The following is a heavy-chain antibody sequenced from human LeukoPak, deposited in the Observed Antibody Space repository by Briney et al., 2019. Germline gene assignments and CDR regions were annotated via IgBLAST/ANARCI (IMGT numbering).Heavy chain of an antibody. V-gene: IGHV3-48*02. CDR1: GFTFSRFG. CDR2: ISSSSSNNI. CDR3: AQKGGADN. J-gene: IGHJ4*02. D-gene: IGHD2-15*01. Sequence: PGGSLRLSCAASGFTFSRFGMKWVRQAPGKGLEWVSYISSSSSNNIYYADSVKGRFTISRDNAKNSLYLQMNSLRDEDAAVYYCAQKGGADNWGQGTLVTVSS.